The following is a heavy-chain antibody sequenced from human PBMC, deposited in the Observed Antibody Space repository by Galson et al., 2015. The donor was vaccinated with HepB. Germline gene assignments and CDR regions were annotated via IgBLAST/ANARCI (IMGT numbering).Heavy chain of an antibody. CDR3: ARDVLAYCGGDCWQFDY. CDR2: ISYDGSNK. J-gene: IGHJ4*02. V-gene: IGHV3-30-3*01. Sequence: SLRLSCAASGFTFSSYAMHWVRQAPGKGLEWVAVISYDGSNKYYADSVKGRFTISRDNSKNTLYLQMNSLRAEDTAVYYCARDVLAYCGGDCWQFDYWGQGALVTVSS. D-gene: IGHD2-21*02. CDR1: GFTFSSYA.